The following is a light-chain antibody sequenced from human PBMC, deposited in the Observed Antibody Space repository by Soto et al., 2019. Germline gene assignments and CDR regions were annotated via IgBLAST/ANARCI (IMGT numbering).Light chain of an antibody. Sequence: EIVLTPSPSTPSFSSGGRSPLSCLSLQSVSSNSLAWYQQKPGLAPRLLIYDASRGATGTPDRFSGSGSGTDFILSISRLEPEDFAVYYCQQYGSSPPWTFGQGTKVDIK. CDR3: QQYGSSPPWT. CDR1: QSVSSNS. V-gene: IGKV3D-20*01. CDR2: DAS. J-gene: IGKJ1*01.